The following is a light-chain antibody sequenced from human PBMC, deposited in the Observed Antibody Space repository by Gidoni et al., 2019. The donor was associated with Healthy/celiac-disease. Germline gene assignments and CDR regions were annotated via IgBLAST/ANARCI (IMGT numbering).Light chain of an antibody. CDR3: QSYDSSLSGSYVV. Sequence: GTGSSSNIGAGYDVHWYQQLPGTAPKLLIYGNSNRPSGVPDRFSGSKPGTSASLAIAGLQAEDEADYYCQSYDSSLSGSYVVFGGGTKLTVL. CDR1: SSNIGAGYD. J-gene: IGLJ2*01. CDR2: GNS. V-gene: IGLV1-40*01.